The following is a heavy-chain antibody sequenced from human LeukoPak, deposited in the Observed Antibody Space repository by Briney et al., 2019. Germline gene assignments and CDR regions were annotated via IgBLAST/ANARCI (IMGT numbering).Heavy chain of an antibody. J-gene: IGHJ4*02. CDR2: ISSSSSTI. V-gene: IGHV3-48*01. Sequence: GGSLRLSCAASGFTFSSYSMDWVRQAPGKGLEWVSYISSSSSTIYYADSVKGRFTISRDNSKNTLYLQMNSLRAEDTAVYYCAKATIVVLVAAYYFDYWGQGTLVTVSS. CDR3: AKATIVVLVAAYYFDY. D-gene: IGHD2-15*01. CDR1: GFTFSSYS.